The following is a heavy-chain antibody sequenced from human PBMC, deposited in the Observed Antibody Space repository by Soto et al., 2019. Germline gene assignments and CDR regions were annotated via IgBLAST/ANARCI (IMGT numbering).Heavy chain of an antibody. D-gene: IGHD3-10*01. CDR1: GYTFTNYG. CDR2: ISAYNGNT. J-gene: IGHJ5*02. Sequence: QVQLVQSGAEVKKPGASVKVSCKASGYTFTNYGISWVRQAPGQGLEWMGWISAYNGNTKYAQKLQGRVTMTTDTSTSTXXMELRSLRSDDTAVYYCARGVGSGSYYNQYNWFDPWGQGTLVTVSS. V-gene: IGHV1-18*01. CDR3: ARGVGSGSYYNQYNWFDP.